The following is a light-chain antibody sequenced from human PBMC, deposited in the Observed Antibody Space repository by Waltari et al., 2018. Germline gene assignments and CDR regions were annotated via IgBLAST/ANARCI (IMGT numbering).Light chain of an antibody. CDR2: KAS. V-gene: IGKV1-5*03. CDR1: QSISSW. CDR3: QQYNSYWT. J-gene: IGKJ1*01. Sequence: DIQMTQSPSTLSASVGDRVTITCRARQSISSWLAWYQQKTGKTPRLLIYKASSLESGVPSVFSGGGAGTELTLNISSLVPDEFASYWFQQYNSYWTFGQGIKVEIK.